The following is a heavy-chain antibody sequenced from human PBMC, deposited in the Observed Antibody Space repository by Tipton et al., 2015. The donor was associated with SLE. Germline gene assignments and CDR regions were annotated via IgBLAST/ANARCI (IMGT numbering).Heavy chain of an antibody. CDR1: GDSITRISYY. V-gene: IGHV4-39*07. D-gene: IGHD3-22*01. CDR2: VSFGGTT. J-gene: IGHJ6*02. CDR3: ARGDGSSGYFYLGNYYYYAMDV. Sequence: TLSLTCSVSGDSITRISYYWGWIRQPPGRGLEWIGSVSFGGTTYYNPSLESRVTISIDTSKNQFSLNLRSVTAADTGVYYCARGDGSSGYFYLGNYYYYAMDVWGQGTTVTVSS.